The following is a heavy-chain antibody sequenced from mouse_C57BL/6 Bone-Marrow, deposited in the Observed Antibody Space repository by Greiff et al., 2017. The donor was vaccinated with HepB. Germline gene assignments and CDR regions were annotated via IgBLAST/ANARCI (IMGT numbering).Heavy chain of an antibody. CDR2: INPGSGGT. J-gene: IGHJ2*01. CDR3: ARFAVYYGSCY. CDR1: GYAFTNYL. V-gene: IGHV1-54*01. D-gene: IGHD1-1*01. Sequence: VQLVESGAELVRPGTSVKVSCKASGYAFTNYLIEWVKQRPGQGLEWIGVINPGSGGTNYNEKFKGKATLTADKSSSTAYMQLSSLTSEDSAVYFCARFAVYYGSCYWGQGTTLTVSS.